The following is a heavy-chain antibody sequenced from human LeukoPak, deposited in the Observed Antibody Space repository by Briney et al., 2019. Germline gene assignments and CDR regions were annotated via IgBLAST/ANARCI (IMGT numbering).Heavy chain of an antibody. CDR2: INPDGGNT. J-gene: IGHJ3*01. D-gene: IGHD5-24*01. V-gene: IGHV1-46*02. Sequence: ASVKVSCKASGYTFNSYGISWVRQAPGQVLEWMGLINPDGGNTNYAQNFQGRVTLTRDTSTSTVYMELSSLRSEDMAIYYCARIRDGYNDAYDLWGQGTVVTVPS. CDR1: GYTFNSYG. CDR3: ARIRDGYNDAYDL.